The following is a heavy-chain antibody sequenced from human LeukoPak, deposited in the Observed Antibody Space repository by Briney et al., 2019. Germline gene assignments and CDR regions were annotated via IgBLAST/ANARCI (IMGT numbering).Heavy chain of an antibody. CDR2: ISSSGSTI. Sequence: GRSLRLSCAASGFTFSDYYMSWIRQAPGKGLEWVSYISSSGSTIYYADSVKGRFTISRDNAKNSLYPQMNSLRAEDTALYYCARDSSRIPDYWGQGTLVTVSS. CDR1: GFTFSDYY. V-gene: IGHV3-11*01. D-gene: IGHD6-13*01. J-gene: IGHJ4*02. CDR3: ARDSSRIPDY.